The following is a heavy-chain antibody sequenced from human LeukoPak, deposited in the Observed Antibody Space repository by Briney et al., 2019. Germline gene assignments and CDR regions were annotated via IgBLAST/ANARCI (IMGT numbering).Heavy chain of an antibody. V-gene: IGHV1-69*05. J-gene: IGHJ6*03. Sequence: GSSVKVSCKASGGTFSSYAISWVRQAPGQGLEWMGGIIPIFGTANYAQKFQGRVTITTDESTSTAYMELSSLRSEDTAVYYCVFSMVRGPRGYYYYYMDVWGKGTTVTVSS. CDR2: IIPIFGTA. D-gene: IGHD3-10*01. CDR3: VFSMVRGPRGYYYYYMDV. CDR1: GGTFSSYA.